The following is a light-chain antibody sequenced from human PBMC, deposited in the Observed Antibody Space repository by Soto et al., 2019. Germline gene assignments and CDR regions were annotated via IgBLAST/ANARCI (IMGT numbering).Light chain of an antibody. CDR3: QHYGSSPRT. J-gene: IGKJ1*01. CDR2: ATS. Sequence: EIVLTQSPGTLSLSPGESATLSCRASQSIGSNSLAWYQQRPGQVPRLLISATSTRATGIPDRFSGSGSGTDFTLIISRLEPEDFAIYYCQHYGSSPRTFGHGTRV. V-gene: IGKV3-20*01. CDR1: QSIGSNS.